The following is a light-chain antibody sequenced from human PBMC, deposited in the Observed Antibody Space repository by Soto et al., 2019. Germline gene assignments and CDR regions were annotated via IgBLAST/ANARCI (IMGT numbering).Light chain of an antibody. CDR2: DTS. V-gene: IGKV1-5*01. J-gene: IGKJ4*01. CDR3: HQHNSLPLT. CDR1: QSISSW. Sequence: DIQMTQSPSTLSASVGDRVTITCRASQSISSWLAWYQQKPGKAPKLLIYDTSNLETGVPSRFSGSGSGTDFTFTISSLQPEDFATYYCHQHNSLPLTFGGGTKVEVK.